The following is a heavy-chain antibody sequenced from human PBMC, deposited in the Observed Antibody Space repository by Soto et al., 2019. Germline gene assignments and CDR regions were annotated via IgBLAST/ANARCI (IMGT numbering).Heavy chain of an antibody. Sequence: AETLSLTCTVSGDSISSYYWSWIRQPPGKGLEWIGYIYYSGSTNYNPSLKSRVTISVDTSKNQFSLKLSSVTAADTAVYYCARGEDAFFYYGLDVWGQGITVTVSS. CDR2: IYYSGST. J-gene: IGHJ6*02. CDR3: ARGEDAFFYYGLDV. V-gene: IGHV4-59*01. CDR1: GDSISSYY.